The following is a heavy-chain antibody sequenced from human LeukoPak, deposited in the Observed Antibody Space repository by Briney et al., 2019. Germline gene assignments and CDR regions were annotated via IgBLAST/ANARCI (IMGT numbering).Heavy chain of an antibody. CDR2: INPNSGET. CDR3: ARETGGHDY. V-gene: IGHV1-2*02. Sequence: GASVKVSCKASGYTFTAHYLYWVRQAPGQGPEWMGWINPNSGETKYAQDFQGRVSLTRDTSSSTAYMELSRLTSDDTAMYHCARETGGHDYWGQGTLVTVSS. D-gene: IGHD7-27*01. CDR1: GYTFTAHY. J-gene: IGHJ4*02.